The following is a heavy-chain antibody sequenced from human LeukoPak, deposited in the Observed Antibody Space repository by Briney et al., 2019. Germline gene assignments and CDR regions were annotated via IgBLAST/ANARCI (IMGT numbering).Heavy chain of an antibody. CDR3: ARTRENYDFWSGYNWFDP. Sequence: ASVKVSCKASGYTFTSYDINWVRQATGQGLEWMGWMNPNSGNTGYAQKFQGRVTMTRNTSISTAYMELSSLRSEDTAVYYCARTRENYDFWSGYNWFDPWGQGTLVTVSS. J-gene: IGHJ5*02. V-gene: IGHV1-8*01. CDR1: GYTFTSYD. D-gene: IGHD3-3*01. CDR2: MNPNSGNT.